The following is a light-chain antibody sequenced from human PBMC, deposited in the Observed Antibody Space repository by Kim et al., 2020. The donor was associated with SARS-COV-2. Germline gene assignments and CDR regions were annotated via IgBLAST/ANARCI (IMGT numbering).Light chain of an antibody. CDR3: ATWDVSLNGWV. CDR2: NDN. J-gene: IGLJ3*02. CDR1: SSNVGRHF. Sequence: GQRVTTSCSCRSSNVGRHFVNWYQQRPGTAPKVFIYNDNQRPSGVPDRFSGSGSGTSASLAISGLQSEDEADYYCATWDVSLNGWVFGGGTQLTVL. V-gene: IGLV1-44*01.